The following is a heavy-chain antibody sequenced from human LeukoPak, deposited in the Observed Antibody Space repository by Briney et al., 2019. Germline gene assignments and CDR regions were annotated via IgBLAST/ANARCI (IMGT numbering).Heavy chain of an antibody. J-gene: IGHJ4*02. D-gene: IGHD2-2*01. CDR3: AKDGEGIVVVPAAIGY. CDR1: RFTFSNYG. CDR2: IRYDGSNK. Sequence: GGSLRLSCAASRFTFSNYGMHWVRQAPGKGLEWVAFIRYDGSNKYYADSVKGRFTISRDNSKNTLYLQMNGLRAEDTAVYYCAKDGEGIVVVPAAIGYWGQGTLVTVSS. V-gene: IGHV3-30*02.